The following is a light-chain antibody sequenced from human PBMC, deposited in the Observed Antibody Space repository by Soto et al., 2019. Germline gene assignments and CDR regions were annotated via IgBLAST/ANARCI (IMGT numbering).Light chain of an antibody. CDR3: LQTYTAPAT. CDR1: QNIDNC. J-gene: IGKJ1*01. CDR2: AAS. Sequence: DIQMIQSPSSLSASVGDRVTITCRASQNIDNCLSWYQQKPGKAPKLLIYAASSLHSGVPSRFSGSGSGTDVTLTISSLQREDRATDYFLQTYTAPATFGQGTRVEIK. V-gene: IGKV1-39*01.